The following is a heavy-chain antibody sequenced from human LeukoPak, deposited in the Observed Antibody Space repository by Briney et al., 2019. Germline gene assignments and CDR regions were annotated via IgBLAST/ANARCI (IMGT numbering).Heavy chain of an antibody. D-gene: IGHD2-2*01. CDR2: ISSSGSTI. J-gene: IGHJ6*02. CDR3: ARAGYCSSTSCYYGAYYYYYGMDV. CDR1: GFTFSDYY. V-gene: IGHV3-11*01. Sequence: GGSLRLSCAASGFTFSDYYMSWIRQAPGKGLEWVSYISSSGSTIYYADPVKGRFTISRDNAKNSLYLQMNSLRAEDTAVYYCARAGYCSSTSCYYGAYYYYYGMDVWGQGTTVTVSS.